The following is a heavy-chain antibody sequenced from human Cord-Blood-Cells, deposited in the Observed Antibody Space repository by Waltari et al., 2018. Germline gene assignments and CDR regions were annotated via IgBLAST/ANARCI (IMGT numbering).Heavy chain of an antibody. CDR3: ARHDWGSGALNWFDP. CDR1: GGSISSSSYY. CDR2: IYYSGST. J-gene: IGHJ5*02. V-gene: IGHV4-39*01. D-gene: IGHD7-27*01. Sequence: QLQLQESGPGLVKPSETLSLTCTVSGGSISSSSYYWGWIRQHPGKGLEWIGSIYYSGSTYYNPSLKSRVTISVDTSKNQFSLKLSSVTAADTAVYYCARHDWGSGALNWFDPWGQGTLVTVSS.